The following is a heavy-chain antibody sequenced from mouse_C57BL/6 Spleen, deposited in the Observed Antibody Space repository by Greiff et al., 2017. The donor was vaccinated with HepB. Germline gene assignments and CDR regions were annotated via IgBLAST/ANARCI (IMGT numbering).Heavy chain of an antibody. CDR2: IYPGGGYT. CDR3: ARGTGTGYFDY. Sequence: VQLQESGAELVRPGTSVKMSCKASGYTFTNYWIGWAKQRPGHGLEWIGDIYPGGGYTNYNEKFKGKATLTADKSSSTAYMQFSSLTSEDSAIYYCARGTGTGYFDYWGQGTTLTVSS. J-gene: IGHJ2*01. CDR1: GYTFTNYW. V-gene: IGHV1-63*01. D-gene: IGHD4-1*01.